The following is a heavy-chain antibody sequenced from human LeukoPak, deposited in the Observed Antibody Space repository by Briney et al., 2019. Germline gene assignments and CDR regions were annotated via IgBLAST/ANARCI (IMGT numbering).Heavy chain of an antibody. Sequence: GASVKVSCKASGDTFKKYSISWVRQAPGQGLEWMGRIIPMFSTANYAQKFQGRVTITTDESTSTNYMQLSGLGSEDTAVYYCASQRPTNAYSGSQYYMHLWGKGTTVPVS. D-gene: IGHD1-26*01. CDR2: IIPMFSTA. J-gene: IGHJ6*03. V-gene: IGHV1-69*05. CDR1: GDTFKKYS. CDR3: ASQRPTNAYSGSQYYMHL.